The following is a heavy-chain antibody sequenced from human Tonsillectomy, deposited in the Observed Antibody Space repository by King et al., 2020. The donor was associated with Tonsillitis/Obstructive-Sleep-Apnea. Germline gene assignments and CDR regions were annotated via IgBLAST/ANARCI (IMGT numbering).Heavy chain of an antibody. Sequence: VQLVESGGGLVQPGGSLRLSCAASGFTFSSYAMNWVRQAPGKGLEWVSGISGSGGSTYYADSVKGRFTIPRDNSKKTLYLQMNSLRAEDTAIYYCAKGTAVATIYYFDYWGQGTLVTVSS. D-gene: IGHD5-12*01. CDR2: ISGSGGST. V-gene: IGHV3-23*04. CDR3: AKGTAVATIYYFDY. CDR1: GFTFSSYA. J-gene: IGHJ4*02.